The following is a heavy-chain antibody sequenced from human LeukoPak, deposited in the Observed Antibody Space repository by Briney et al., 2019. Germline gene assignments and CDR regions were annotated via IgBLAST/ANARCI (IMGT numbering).Heavy chain of an antibody. CDR1: GFTFSGHW. D-gene: IGHD1-26*01. CDR2: IDQDGSAK. Sequence: GGSLRLSCAASGFTFSGHWMSWVRQAPGKGPEWVANIDQDGSAKNYVDSVKGRFSISRDNAKNSLILQMNSLRAEDTAVYYCARGLYSGSSYTKGYWGQGTLVTVSS. J-gene: IGHJ4*02. V-gene: IGHV3-7*01. CDR3: ARGLYSGSSYTKGY.